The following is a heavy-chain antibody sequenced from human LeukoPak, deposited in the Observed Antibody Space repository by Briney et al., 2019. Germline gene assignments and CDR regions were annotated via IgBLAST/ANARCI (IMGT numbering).Heavy chain of an antibody. CDR2: IIPIFGTA. CDR1: GGTFSSYA. V-gene: IGHV1-69*06. Sequence: ASVKVSCKASGGTFSSYAISWVRQAPGQGLEWMGGIIPIFGTANYAQKFQGRVTITADKSTSTAYMELSSLRSEDTAVYYCARRAPHNYYGSGSYLSNYYYYYMDVWGKGTTVTVSS. CDR3: ARRAPHNYYGSGSYLSNYYYYYMDV. J-gene: IGHJ6*03. D-gene: IGHD3-10*01.